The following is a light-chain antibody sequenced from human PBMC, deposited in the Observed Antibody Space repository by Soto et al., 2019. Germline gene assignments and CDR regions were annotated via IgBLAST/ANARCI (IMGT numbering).Light chain of an antibody. J-gene: IGLJ3*02. V-gene: IGLV2-8*01. CDR1: SSDIGGYNY. Sequence: QSGLTQPPSASGSPGQSVTISYTGTSSDIGGYNYVSWYQHHPGKAPKLIIYEVSKRPSGVPDRFSGSKSGNTASLTVSGLQAEDEADYYCTSYAGSNNLVFAGGTKVTVL. CDR3: TSYAGSNNLV. CDR2: EVS.